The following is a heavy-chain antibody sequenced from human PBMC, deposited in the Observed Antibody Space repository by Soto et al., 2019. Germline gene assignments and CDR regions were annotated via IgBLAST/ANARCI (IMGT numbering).Heavy chain of an antibody. V-gene: IGHV3-53*01. CDR1: GFAVSSKY. CDR3: VQTTGWPGFDF. J-gene: IGHJ4*02. D-gene: IGHD6-19*01. Sequence: EVQLVESGGGLIQPGGSLRLSCAASGFAVSSKYMTWVRQAPGKGLEWVSVIYGGGTTYYADSVKGRFTISRDTSKHTLYIQMNSLRAEDTAVYYCVQTTGWPGFDFWGQGTLVTVSS. CDR2: IYGGGTT.